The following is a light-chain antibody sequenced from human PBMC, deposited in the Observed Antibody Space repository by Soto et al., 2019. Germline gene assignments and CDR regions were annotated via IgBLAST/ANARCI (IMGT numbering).Light chain of an antibody. CDR1: QSISTY. V-gene: IGKV1-39*01. Sequence: DIQMTQSPSSLSASVGDRVSITCRASQSISTYLNFYQQKPGKAPKLLIYAASTLQSGVPSRFSGSGSGTDFTLTISSLQSEDFATYYCQQSYSTPYTFGQGTKLEIK. J-gene: IGKJ2*01. CDR2: AAS. CDR3: QQSYSTPYT.